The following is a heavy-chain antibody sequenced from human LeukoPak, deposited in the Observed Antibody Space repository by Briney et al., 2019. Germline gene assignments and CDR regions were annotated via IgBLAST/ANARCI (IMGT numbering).Heavy chain of an antibody. CDR2: ISSTGSPI. J-gene: IGHJ5*02. CDR3: ARDDVAWNDVHWFDP. CDR1: GFTFSYYT. V-gene: IGHV3-21*01. D-gene: IGHD1-1*01. Sequence: GGSLRLSCAASGFTFSYYTMSWVRQAPGKGLEWVSSISSTGSPIYYADSVKGRFTISRDNAKNSLYLQMSSLRVEDTAVYYCARDDVAWNDVHWFDPWGQGTLVTVSS.